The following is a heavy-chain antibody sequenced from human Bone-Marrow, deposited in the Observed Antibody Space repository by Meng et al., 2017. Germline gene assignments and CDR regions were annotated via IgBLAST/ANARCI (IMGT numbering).Heavy chain of an antibody. Sequence: GESLKISCTASGFTFGDYAMSWVRQAPGKGLEWVSSINSSSSYIYYADSVKGRFTISRDNAKNSLYLQMNSLRAEDTAVYYCASRRLPGYSYGIGHWGQGTLVTVSS. CDR2: INSSSSYI. CDR1: GFTFGDYA. J-gene: IGHJ4*02. CDR3: ASRRLPGYSYGIGH. V-gene: IGHV3-21*01. D-gene: IGHD5-18*01.